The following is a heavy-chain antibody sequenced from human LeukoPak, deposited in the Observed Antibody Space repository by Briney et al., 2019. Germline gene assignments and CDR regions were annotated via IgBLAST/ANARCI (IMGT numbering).Heavy chain of an antibody. Sequence: PGGSLRLSCAASGFTFSNSAMSWVRQAPGKGLEWVSAISGSGGSTHYADSVKGRFTISRDNSKNTLYLQMNSLRAEDTALYYCAKPQGAAVLEWLSCFDNWGQGTLVTVSS. CDR1: GFTFSNSA. J-gene: IGHJ4*02. V-gene: IGHV3-23*01. D-gene: IGHD3-3*02. CDR2: ISGSGGST. CDR3: AKPQGAAVLEWLSCFDN.